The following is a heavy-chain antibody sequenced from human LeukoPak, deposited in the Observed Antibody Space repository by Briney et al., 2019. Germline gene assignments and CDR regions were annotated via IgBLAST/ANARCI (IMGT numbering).Heavy chain of an antibody. D-gene: IGHD6-19*01. V-gene: IGHV4-4*07. CDR2: IYTSGST. Sequence: PSDTLSLTCTVSGGSISSYYWSWIRQPAGKGLEWIGRIYTSGSTNYNPSLKSRVTMSVDTSKNQFSLKLSSVTAADTAVYYCARDLAVAATGDWFDPWGQGTLVTVSS. J-gene: IGHJ5*02. CDR1: GGSISSYY. CDR3: ARDLAVAATGDWFDP.